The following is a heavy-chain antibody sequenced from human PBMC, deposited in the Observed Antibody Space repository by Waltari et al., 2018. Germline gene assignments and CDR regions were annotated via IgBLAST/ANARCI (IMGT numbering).Heavy chain of an antibody. V-gene: IGHV3-21*01. CDR1: GFTFSSYS. Sequence: EVQLVESGGGLVKPGGSLRLSCAASGFTFSSYSMHWVRQAPGKGREWVSSISSSSSYIYYADSVKGRFTISRDNAKNSLYLQMNSLRAEDTAVYYCARELRTGTTFDYWGQGTLVTVSS. J-gene: IGHJ4*02. CDR2: ISSSSSYI. D-gene: IGHD1-7*01. CDR3: ARELRTGTTFDY.